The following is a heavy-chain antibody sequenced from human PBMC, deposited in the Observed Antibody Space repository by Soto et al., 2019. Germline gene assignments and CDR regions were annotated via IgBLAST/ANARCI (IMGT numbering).Heavy chain of an antibody. D-gene: IGHD3-3*01. V-gene: IGHV4-30-4*01. Sequence: SETLSLTCTVSGGSISSGDYYWSWIRHPPGKGLEWIGYIYYSGSTYYNPSLKSRVTISVDTSKNQFSLKLSSVTAADTAVYYCARDPKIFGVVRPLYYFDYWGQGTLVTVSS. J-gene: IGHJ4*02. CDR1: GGSISSGDYY. CDR2: IYYSGST. CDR3: ARDPKIFGVVRPLYYFDY.